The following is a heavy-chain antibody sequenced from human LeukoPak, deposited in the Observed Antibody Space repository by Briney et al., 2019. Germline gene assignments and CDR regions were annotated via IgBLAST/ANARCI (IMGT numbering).Heavy chain of an antibody. CDR3: ARLGASLEWDSGSFSDY. D-gene: IGHD3-10*01. Sequence: SETLSLTCTVSGGSISSYYWSWIRQPPGKGLEWIGYIYYSGSTNYNPSLKSRVAISVDTSKNQFSLELRFVTAAETAVYYCARLGASLEWDSGSFSDYWGQGTLVTVSS. V-gene: IGHV4-59*08. CDR2: IYYSGST. CDR1: GGSISSYY. J-gene: IGHJ4*02.